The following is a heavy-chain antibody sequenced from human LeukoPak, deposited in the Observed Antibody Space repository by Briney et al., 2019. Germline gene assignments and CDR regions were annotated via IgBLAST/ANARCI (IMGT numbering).Heavy chain of an antibody. V-gene: IGHV4-4*07. CDR3: ARSYDISPIDY. CDR1: GDSISSYY. D-gene: IGHD3-9*01. CDR2: IYTSGTT. Sequence: SETLSLTCTVSGDSISSYYWNWIRQPAGKGLEWIGRIYTSGTTNYNPSLKSRVTMSVDTSKNQFSLKLSSVTAADTAVYYCARSYDISPIDYWGQGTLVTVSS. J-gene: IGHJ4*02.